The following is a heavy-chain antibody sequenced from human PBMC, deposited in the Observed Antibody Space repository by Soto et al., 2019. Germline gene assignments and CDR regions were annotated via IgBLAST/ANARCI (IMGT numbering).Heavy chain of an antibody. CDR3: ARELYSGYDLGVFDY. D-gene: IGHD5-12*01. CDR1: GDSISSYD. J-gene: IGHJ4*02. CDR2: FYYSGST. V-gene: IGHV4-59*01. Sequence: SETLSLTCTVSGDSISSYDWSWIRQPPGKGLEWIGCFYYSGSTNYNPSLKSRATISVDTSKNQFSLTLTSVTAADTAVYYCARELYSGYDLGVFDYWGQGTLVTVSS.